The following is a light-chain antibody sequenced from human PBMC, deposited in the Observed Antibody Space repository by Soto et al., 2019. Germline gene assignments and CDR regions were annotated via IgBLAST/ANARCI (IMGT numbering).Light chain of an antibody. V-gene: IGLV2-14*01. CDR2: EVS. Sequence: QSALTQPASVSGSPGQSITISCTGTSSDVGGYNYVSWYQQHPGKAPKLMIYEVSNRPSGVSNRFSGSKSGNTASLTISGLQAEDEADYYCSSYTSSSRPPYDFGTGTKLTVL. CDR1: SSDVGGYNY. CDR3: SSYTSSSRPPYD. J-gene: IGLJ1*01.